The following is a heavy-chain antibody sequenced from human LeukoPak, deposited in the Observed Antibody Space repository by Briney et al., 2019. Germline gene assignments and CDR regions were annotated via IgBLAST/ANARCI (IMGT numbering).Heavy chain of an antibody. CDR1: GYIFTAYY. J-gene: IGHJ4*02. Sequence: ASVKVSCKASGYIFTAYYLHWVRQAPGQGPEWMGWIKANSGDTNYAQKFQGRVTITRDTSISTVYMELSRVTSDDTAVYYCTRVGDGYPYWGQGTLVTVSS. V-gene: IGHV1-2*02. CDR2: IKANSGDT. CDR3: TRVGDGYPY. D-gene: IGHD5-24*01.